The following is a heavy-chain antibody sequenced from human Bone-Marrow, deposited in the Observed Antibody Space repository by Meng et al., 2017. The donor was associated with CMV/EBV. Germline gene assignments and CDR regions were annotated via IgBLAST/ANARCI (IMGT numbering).Heavy chain of an antibody. D-gene: IGHD3-9*01. CDR2: IYYSGST. V-gene: IGHV4-39*07. CDR1: GGSISSSSYY. Sequence: SETLSLTCTVSGGSISSSSYYWGWIRRPPGKGLEWIGSIYYSGSTYYNPSLKSRVTISVDTSKNQFSLKLSSVTAADTAVYYCARTGYYKESWFDPWGQGTLVTVSS. J-gene: IGHJ5*02. CDR3: ARTGYYKESWFDP.